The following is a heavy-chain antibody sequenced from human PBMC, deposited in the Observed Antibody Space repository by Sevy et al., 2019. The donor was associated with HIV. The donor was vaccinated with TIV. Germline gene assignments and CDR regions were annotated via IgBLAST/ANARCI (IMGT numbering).Heavy chain of an antibody. J-gene: IGHJ5*02. CDR1: GFTFNNYE. CDR2: ITPDDT. D-gene: IGHD1-1*01. Sequence: GGSLRLSCEASGFTFNNYEMNWVRQAPGKGLEWVSSITPDDTHYADSVRGRFSVSRDNSKNTLYLQMDSLTVDDTAVYYCARDAQTWRGPWYGTSGADRWGQGTLVTVSS. V-gene: IGHV3-21*04. CDR3: ARDAQTWRGPWYGTSGADR.